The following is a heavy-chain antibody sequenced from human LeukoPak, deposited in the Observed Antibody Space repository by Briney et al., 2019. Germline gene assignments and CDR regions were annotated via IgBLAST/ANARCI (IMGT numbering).Heavy chain of an antibody. Sequence: GGSLRFSCAASGFTFSNYWMHWVRQVPGKGLVWVSRLNTDGSTTSYADSVKGRFTISRDNAKNTLYLQMNSLRAEDTAVYYCGRNLAADVDYWGQGTLVTVSS. V-gene: IGHV3-74*01. CDR2: LNTDGSTT. CDR1: GFTFSNYW. D-gene: IGHD6-13*01. J-gene: IGHJ4*02. CDR3: GRNLAADVDY.